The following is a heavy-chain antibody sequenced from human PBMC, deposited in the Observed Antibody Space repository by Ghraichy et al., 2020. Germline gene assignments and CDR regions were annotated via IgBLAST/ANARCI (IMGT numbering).Heavy chain of an antibody. V-gene: IGHV3-23*01. Sequence: GESLNISCAASGFTFSSYAMSWVRQAPGKGLEWVSAISGSGGSTYYADSVKGRFTISRDNSKNTLYLQMNSLRAEDTAVYYCARIGELAGTGGFDYWGQGTLVTVSS. CDR1: GFTFSSYA. CDR2: ISGSGGST. D-gene: IGHD6-19*01. CDR3: ARIGELAGTGGFDY. J-gene: IGHJ4*02.